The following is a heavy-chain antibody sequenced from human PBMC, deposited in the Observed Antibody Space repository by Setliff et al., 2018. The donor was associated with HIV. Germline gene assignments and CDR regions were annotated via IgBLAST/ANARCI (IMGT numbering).Heavy chain of an antibody. Sequence: LSLSCEVSGFTFRDHYMNWVRQAPGKGLKWVAITSYDGTYRHYADSVRGRFTISRDNSRNTVYLDMNSLTAEDTAVYYCVRGGYYYDNTVFYGHWGQGTLVTVSS. CDR3: VRGGYYYDNTVFYGH. V-gene: IGHV3-30*03. CDR2: TSYDGTYR. CDR1: GFTFRDHY. J-gene: IGHJ4*02. D-gene: IGHD3-22*01.